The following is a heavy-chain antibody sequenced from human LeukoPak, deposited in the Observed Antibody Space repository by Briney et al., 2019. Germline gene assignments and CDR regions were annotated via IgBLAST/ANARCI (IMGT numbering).Heavy chain of an antibody. CDR3: ARDLTPYSSSWSLDY. CDR1: GFTFSSYA. V-gene: IGHV3-30-3*01. CDR2: ISYDGSNK. J-gene: IGHJ4*02. Sequence: QPGRSLRLSCAASGFTFSSYAMHWVRQAPGKGLEWVAVISYDGSNKYYADSVKGRFTISRDNSKNTLYLQMNSLRAEDTAVYYCARDLTPYSSSWSLDYWGQGTLVTVSS. D-gene: IGHD6-13*01.